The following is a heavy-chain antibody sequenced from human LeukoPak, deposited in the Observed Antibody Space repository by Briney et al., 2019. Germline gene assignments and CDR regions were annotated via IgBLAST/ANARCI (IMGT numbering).Heavy chain of an antibody. CDR1: GFTFSSYW. D-gene: IGHD3-10*01. CDR2: IKQDGSEK. Sequence: GGSLRLSCAASGFTFSSYWMSWVRQAPGKGLEWVANIKQDGSEKYYGDSVKGRFTISRDNARTSLYLQLNSLRAEGTAVYFCARGESWAFDYWGQGTLVTVSS. V-gene: IGHV3-7*05. J-gene: IGHJ4*02. CDR3: ARGESWAFDY.